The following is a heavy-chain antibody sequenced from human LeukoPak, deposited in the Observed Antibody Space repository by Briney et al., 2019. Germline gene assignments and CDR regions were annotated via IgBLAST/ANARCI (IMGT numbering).Heavy chain of an antibody. CDR1: GGSISSGSYY. CDR3: ARRDSSGYYFKDMDY. CDR2: IYTSGST. D-gene: IGHD3-22*01. Sequence: SETLSLTCTVSGGSISSGSYYWSWIRQPAGKGLEWIGRIYTSGSTNYNPSLKSRVTISVDKSKNQFSLKLSSVTAADTAVYYCARRDSSGYYFKDMDYWGQGTLVTVSS. J-gene: IGHJ4*02. V-gene: IGHV4-61*02.